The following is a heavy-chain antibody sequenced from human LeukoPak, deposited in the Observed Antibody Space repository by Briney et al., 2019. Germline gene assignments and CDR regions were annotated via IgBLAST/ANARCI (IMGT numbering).Heavy chain of an antibody. CDR1: GFTFNSYA. V-gene: IGHV3-23*01. Sequence: GGSLRLSCAASGFTFNSYAMSWVRQAPGKGLEWVSLISGSGGSTYYADSVKGRFTISRDNSKNTLYLQMNSLRAEDTAVYFCGSGYYYYGMDVWGQGTTVTVS. CDR3: GSGYYYYGMDV. CDR2: ISGSGGST. J-gene: IGHJ6*02. D-gene: IGHD6-19*01.